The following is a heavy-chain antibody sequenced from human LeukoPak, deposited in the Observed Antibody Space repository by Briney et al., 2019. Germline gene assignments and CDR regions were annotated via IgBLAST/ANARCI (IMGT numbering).Heavy chain of an antibody. Sequence: GGSLRLPYAASGFTFSSYSMNWVRQAPGKGLEWVSSISSSSSYIYYADSVKGRFTISRDNAKNSLYLQMNSLRAEDTAVYYCASWTQNYYDSSGYYKYFDYWGQGTLVTVSS. CDR2: ISSSSSYI. CDR3: ASWTQNYYDSSGYYKYFDY. J-gene: IGHJ4*02. V-gene: IGHV3-21*01. D-gene: IGHD3-22*01. CDR1: GFTFSSYS.